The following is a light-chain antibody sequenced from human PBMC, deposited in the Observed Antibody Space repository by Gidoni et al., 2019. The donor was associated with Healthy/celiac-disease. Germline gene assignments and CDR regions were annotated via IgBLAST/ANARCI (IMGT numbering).Light chain of an antibody. V-gene: IGLV2-11*01. J-gene: IGLJ3*02. CDR2: DVS. Sequence: QSALTQPRPVSGSPGQSVTLSCTGTSSDVGGYNYVSWYQQHPGKAPKLMIYDVSKRPSGVPDRFSGSKSGNTASLTISGLQAEDEADYYCCSYAGSYVFGGGTKLTVL. CDR1: SSDVGGYNY. CDR3: CSYAGSYV.